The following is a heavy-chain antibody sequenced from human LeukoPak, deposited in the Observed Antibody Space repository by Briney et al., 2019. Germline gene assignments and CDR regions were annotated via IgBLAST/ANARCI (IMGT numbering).Heavy chain of an antibody. CDR1: GFTFSSYG. D-gene: IGHD4-17*01. Sequence: GGSLRLSCAASGFTFSSYGMNWVRQAPGKGLEWVSTIRNSGSSTSYADSVKGRFTISRDNSKNTLYLQLNSLRADDTALYYCAKQSHDYGGYMDFWGQGTLVTVSS. V-gene: IGHV3-23*01. CDR3: AKQSHDYGGYMDF. J-gene: IGHJ4*02. CDR2: IRNSGSST.